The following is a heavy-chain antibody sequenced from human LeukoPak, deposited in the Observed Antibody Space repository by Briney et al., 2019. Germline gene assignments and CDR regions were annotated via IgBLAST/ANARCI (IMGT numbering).Heavy chain of an antibody. CDR1: GYTFTSYY. CDR2: INPSGGST. Sequence: ASVKVSCKASGYTFTSYYMHWVRQAPGQGLEWMGIINPSGGSTSYAQKFQGRVTMTRDMSTSTVYMELSSLRSEDTAVYYCARGILLWFGEIRFDPWGQGTLVTVSS. J-gene: IGHJ5*02. CDR3: ARGILLWFGEIRFDP. D-gene: IGHD3-10*01. V-gene: IGHV1-46*01.